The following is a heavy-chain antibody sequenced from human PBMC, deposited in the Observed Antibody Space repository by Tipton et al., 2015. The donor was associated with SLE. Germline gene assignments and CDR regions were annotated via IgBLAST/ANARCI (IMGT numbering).Heavy chain of an antibody. CDR2: IYYSGST. Sequence: TLSLTCTVSGGSISIYYWSWIRQPPRKVLEWIGYIYYSGSTNYNPSLMSRVTISVDTSKNQFSLKLSSVTAADTAVYYCARRGGDAFDIWGQGTMVTVSS. D-gene: IGHD6-25*01. CDR1: GGSISIYY. J-gene: IGHJ3*02. CDR3: ARRGGDAFDI. V-gene: IGHV4-59*01.